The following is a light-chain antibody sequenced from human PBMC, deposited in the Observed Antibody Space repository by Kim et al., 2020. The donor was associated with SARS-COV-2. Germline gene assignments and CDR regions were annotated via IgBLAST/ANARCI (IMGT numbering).Light chain of an antibody. V-gene: IGKV1-27*01. Sequence: DSQMTQSPSSLSASVGDRVTISCRASKDINNYLAWYQQKPGKAPKLLIYSASVLQVGVPSRFSGSGSGTDFTLTISSLQPEDVATYYCQRYYSAPWTFGQGTKVDIK. J-gene: IGKJ1*01. CDR2: SAS. CDR1: KDINNY. CDR3: QRYYSAPWT.